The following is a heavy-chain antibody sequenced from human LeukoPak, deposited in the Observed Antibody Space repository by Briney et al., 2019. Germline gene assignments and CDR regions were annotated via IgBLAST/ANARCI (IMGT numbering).Heavy chain of an antibody. CDR3: ASRFGLRPGWFDP. Sequence: SETLSLTCTVSGGSITISSYYWGWIRQPPGKGLEWIGEINHSGNTNYNPSLKSRVTISVDTSKNQFSLKLSSVTAADTAVYYCASRFGLRPGWFDPWGQGTLVTVSS. CDR2: INHSGNT. D-gene: IGHD5-12*01. V-gene: IGHV4-39*07. J-gene: IGHJ5*02. CDR1: GGSITISSYY.